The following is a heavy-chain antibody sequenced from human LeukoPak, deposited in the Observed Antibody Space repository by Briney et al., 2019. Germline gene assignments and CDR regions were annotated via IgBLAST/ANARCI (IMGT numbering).Heavy chain of an antibody. CDR1: GGSISSGGYY. CDR3: ARAPLLLWFGESINYFDC. V-gene: IGHV4-31*03. Sequence: SQTLSLTCTVSGGSISSGGYYWSWIRQHPGKGLEWIGYIYYSGSTYYNPSLKSRVTISVDTSKNQFSLKLSSVTAADTAVYYCARAPLLLWFGESINYFDCWGQGTLVTVSS. J-gene: IGHJ4*02. D-gene: IGHD3-10*01. CDR2: IYYSGST.